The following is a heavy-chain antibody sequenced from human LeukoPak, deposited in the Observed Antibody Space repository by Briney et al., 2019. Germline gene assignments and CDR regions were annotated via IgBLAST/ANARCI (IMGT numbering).Heavy chain of an antibody. CDR2: IKQDGSEK. CDR3: ARDYSSSWYYFDY. V-gene: IGHV3-7*01. J-gene: IGHJ4*02. D-gene: IGHD6-13*01. Sequence: PGGSLRLSCAASGFTFSSYWMSWVRQAPGKGLEWVANIKQDGSEKYYVDSVKGRFTISRDNAKNSLYLQMNSPRAEDTAVYYCARDYSSSWYYFDYWGQGTLVTVSS. CDR1: GFTFSSYW.